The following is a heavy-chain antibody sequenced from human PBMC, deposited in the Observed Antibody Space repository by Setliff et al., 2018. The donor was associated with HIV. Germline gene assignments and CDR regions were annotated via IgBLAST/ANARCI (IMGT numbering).Heavy chain of an antibody. J-gene: IGHJ4*02. CDR1: GDSLSSTGDH. V-gene: IGHV4-39*07. Sequence: ASETLSLTCTVSGDSLSSTGDHWGWIRQPPGRGLEWIGNVYSSGSTYYNPSLKSRVTISVDTSKNQFSLKMISVTAADTAVYYCARDPHSYDTSGHYSWFYFDFWGRGTLVTVS. D-gene: IGHD3-22*01. CDR2: VYSSGST. CDR3: ARDPHSYDTSGHYSWFYFDF.